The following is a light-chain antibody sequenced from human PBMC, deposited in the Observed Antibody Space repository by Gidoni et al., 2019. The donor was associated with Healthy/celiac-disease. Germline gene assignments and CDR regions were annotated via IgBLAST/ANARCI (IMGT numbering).Light chain of an antibody. CDR1: QSVLYSSNNKNY. CDR2: WAS. CDR3: QQYYSTLSYT. V-gene: IGKV4-1*01. J-gene: IGKJ2*01. Sequence: DIVMTQSPDSLAVSLGERATINCKSSQSVLYSSNNKNYLAWYQQKPGQPPKLLIYWASTRGSGVLDRFSGSGSGTDFTLTISSLQAEDVAVYYCQQYYSTLSYTFGQGTKLEIK.